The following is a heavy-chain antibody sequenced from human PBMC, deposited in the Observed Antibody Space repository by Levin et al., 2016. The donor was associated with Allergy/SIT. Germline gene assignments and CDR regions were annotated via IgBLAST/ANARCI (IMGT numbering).Heavy chain of an antibody. V-gene: IGHV3-23*01. Sequence: WIRQPPGKGLEWVSAISGSGGSTYYADSVKGRFTISRDNSKNTLYLQMNSLRAEDTAVYYCAKDRTAMIVVVNPVDYWGQGTLVTVSS. J-gene: IGHJ4*02. D-gene: IGHD3-22*01. CDR2: ISGSGGST. CDR3: AKDRTAMIVVVNPVDY.